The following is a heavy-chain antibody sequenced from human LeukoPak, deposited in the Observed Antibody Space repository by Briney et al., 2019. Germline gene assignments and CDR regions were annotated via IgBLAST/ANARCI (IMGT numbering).Heavy chain of an antibody. Sequence: GGSLRLSCAASRFTFSTYWMSWVRQAPGKGLEWVANIKQDGSEKYYVDSVKGRFTISRDNAKNSLYLQMNSLRAEDTAVYYCAREYDYDYVWGSYRPHYFDYWGQGTLVTVSS. CDR2: IKQDGSEK. CDR1: RFTFSTYW. CDR3: AREYDYDYVWGSYRPHYFDY. D-gene: IGHD3-16*02. J-gene: IGHJ4*02. V-gene: IGHV3-7*01.